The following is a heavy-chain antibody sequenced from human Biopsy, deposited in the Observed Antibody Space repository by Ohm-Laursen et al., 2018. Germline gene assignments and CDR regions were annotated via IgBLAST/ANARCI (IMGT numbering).Heavy chain of an antibody. CDR2: IYNTGDT. Sequence: SQTLSLTCSVSGGSTNDYFWSWIRQPPGKGLEPIGYIYNTGDTTYNPPLQSRVTISLDTSNNQLSLRLRSVAAADTAVYYCVRGVDYYDPYHYYALDVWGQGTTVTVSS. CDR3: VRGVDYYDPYHYYALDV. V-gene: IGHV4-59*12. J-gene: IGHJ6*02. D-gene: IGHD3-22*01. CDR1: GGSTNDYF.